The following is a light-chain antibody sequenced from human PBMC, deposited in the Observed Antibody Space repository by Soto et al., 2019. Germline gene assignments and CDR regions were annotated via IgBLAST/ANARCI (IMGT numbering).Light chain of an antibody. CDR3: SSYRASGTTHDV. V-gene: IGLV2-14*03. CDR1: SSDIGGYNY. J-gene: IGLJ1*01. Sequence: QSALTQSASLSGSPGQSITISCTGTSSDIGGYNYVSWYQQHPGKAPKLMISDVSNRPSGVSNRFSGSKSGNTASLTISALQAEDEADYYCSSYRASGTTHDVFGTGTKLTVL. CDR2: DVS.